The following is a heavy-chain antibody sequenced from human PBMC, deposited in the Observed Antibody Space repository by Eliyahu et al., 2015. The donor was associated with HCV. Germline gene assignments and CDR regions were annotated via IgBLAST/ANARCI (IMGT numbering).Heavy chain of an antibody. D-gene: IGHD3-10*01. CDR3: AHTSDTFGESFDY. CDR2: IYLDDDA. Sequence: QITLKESGPTAVKPTQTLTLTCTFXGFSLNTSGVGVGWIRQPPGEALGWLALIYLDDDARYSPSLESRLTITKDTSKNQVVLTMTNMDSVDTATYYCAHTSDTFGESFDYWGQGTLVTVSS. CDR1: GFSLNTSGVG. J-gene: IGHJ4*02. V-gene: IGHV2-5*02.